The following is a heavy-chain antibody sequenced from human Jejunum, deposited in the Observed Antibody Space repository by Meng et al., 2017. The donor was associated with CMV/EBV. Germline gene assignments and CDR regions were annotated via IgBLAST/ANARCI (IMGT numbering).Heavy chain of an antibody. CDR1: GFTVSRDY. CDR3: ANGHPGGPYALWAFDI. CDR2: IYVGEST. Sequence: GFTVSRDYMTWVRQAPGKGLEWVSIIYVGESTYYADSVKGRFSVSRDKSKNTLYLQMNSLRPEDAAVYYCANGHPGGPYALWAFDIWGQGTMVTVSS. D-gene: IGHD2-21*01. V-gene: IGHV3-66*02. J-gene: IGHJ3*02.